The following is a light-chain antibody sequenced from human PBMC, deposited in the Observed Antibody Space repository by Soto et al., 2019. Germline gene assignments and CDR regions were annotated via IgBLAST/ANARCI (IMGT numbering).Light chain of an antibody. CDR1: QSVSSN. CDR2: GAS. V-gene: IGKV3-15*01. CDR3: QQYNNCNRDN. Sequence: EIVMTQSPATLSVSPGERATLSCSASQSVSSNLAWYQQKPGQAPRLLIYGASTRATGIPARFSGSGSGTEFTPTVNRLQSEDFAVYYCQQYNNCNRDNFGQGTKLEIK. J-gene: IGKJ2*01.